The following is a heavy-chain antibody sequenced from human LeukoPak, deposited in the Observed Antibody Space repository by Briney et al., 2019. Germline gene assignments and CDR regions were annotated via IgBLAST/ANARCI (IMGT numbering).Heavy chain of an antibody. J-gene: IGHJ5*02. D-gene: IGHD2-8*01. CDR2: INPNSGGT. Sequence: ASVKVSCKASGYTFTGYYMHWVRQAPGQGLEWMGWINPNSGGTNYAQKFQGRVTMTRDTSISTAYMELSRLRSDDTAVYYCARERYCTNGVCFQPGFDPWGQGTLVTVSS. CDR1: GYTFTGYY. CDR3: ARERYCTNGVCFQPGFDP. V-gene: IGHV1-2*02.